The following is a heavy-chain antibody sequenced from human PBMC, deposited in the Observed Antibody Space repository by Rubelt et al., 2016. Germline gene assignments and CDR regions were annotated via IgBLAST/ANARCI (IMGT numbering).Heavy chain of an antibody. J-gene: IGHJ3*01. D-gene: IGHD3-22*01. CDR3: ARVGTFYFDTDL. CDR1: GGSISSGGYA. V-gene: IGHV4-30-4*07. CDR2: IYYSGST. Sequence: SLTCAVSGGSISSGGYAWSWIRQAPGKGLEWIGYIYYSGSTYYNPSLKSRVTLSVDTSKNQFSLKLNSVTAADTAEYYCARVGTFYFDTDLWGLGTMVTVSS.